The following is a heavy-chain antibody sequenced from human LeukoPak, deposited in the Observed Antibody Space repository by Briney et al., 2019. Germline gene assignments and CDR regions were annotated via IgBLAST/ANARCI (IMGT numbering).Heavy chain of an antibody. CDR3: AREQNQDFSSSWYDYYYFDY. CDR1: GGSISSYY. D-gene: IGHD6-13*01. Sequence: SETLSLTCTVPGGSISSYYWTWIRQPAGKGLEWIGRIYTSGSTNYNPSLKSRVTMSVDTSKNQFSLKLSSVTAADTAVYYCAREQNQDFSSSWYDYYYFDYWGQGTLVTVSS. J-gene: IGHJ4*02. V-gene: IGHV4-4*07. CDR2: IYTSGST.